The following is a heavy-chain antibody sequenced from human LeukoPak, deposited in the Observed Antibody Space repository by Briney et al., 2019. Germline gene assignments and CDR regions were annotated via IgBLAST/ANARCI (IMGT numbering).Heavy chain of an antibody. D-gene: IGHD2-21*02. Sequence: QAPGQRLEWMGGINPNSGGTNYAQRFQGRVTMTRDTSISTAYMELSRLRSDDTAVYYCASVYCGGDCYPLYYYYGMDVWGQGTTVTVSS. CDR3: ASVYCGGDCYPLYYYYGMDV. CDR2: INPNSGGT. V-gene: IGHV1-2*02. J-gene: IGHJ6*02.